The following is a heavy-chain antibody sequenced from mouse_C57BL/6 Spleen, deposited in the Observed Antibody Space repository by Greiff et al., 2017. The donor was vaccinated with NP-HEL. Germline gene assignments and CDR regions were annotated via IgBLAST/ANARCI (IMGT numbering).Heavy chain of an antibody. Sequence: EVKVEESGPGLVKPSQSLSLTCSVTGYSITSGYYWNWIRQFPGNKLEWMGYISYDGSNNYNPSLKNRISITRDTSKNQFFLKLNSVTTEDTATYYCARVHYGNYYFDYWGQGTTLTVSS. CDR1: GYSITSGYY. CDR3: ARVHYGNYYFDY. V-gene: IGHV3-6*01. J-gene: IGHJ2*01. D-gene: IGHD2-1*01. CDR2: ISYDGSN.